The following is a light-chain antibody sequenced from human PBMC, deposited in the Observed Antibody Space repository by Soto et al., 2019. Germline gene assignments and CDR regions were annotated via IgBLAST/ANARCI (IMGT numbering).Light chain of an antibody. CDR3: QQYKNWPL. V-gene: IGKV3-20*01. J-gene: IGKJ5*01. Sequence: EFVLTQSPGTLSLSPGGRATLSCRASQSVGNSFVAWYQQKPGQAPRLLIYAASSRATGSPDRFSGGGSGTDFTLTISRLEPEDFAVYYCQQYKNWPLFGQGTRLEIK. CDR2: AAS. CDR1: QSVGNSF.